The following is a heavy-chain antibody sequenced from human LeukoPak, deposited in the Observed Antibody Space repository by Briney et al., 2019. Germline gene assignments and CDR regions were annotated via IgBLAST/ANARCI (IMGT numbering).Heavy chain of an antibody. D-gene: IGHD3-22*01. J-gene: IGHJ4*02. CDR3: ASVDYYDSSGYTPGGY. V-gene: IGHV1-46*01. Sequence: ASVKVSCKASGYTFTSYYMHWVRQAPGQGLEWMGIINPSGGSTNYAQKFQGRVTITADKSTSTAYMELSSLRSEDTAVYYCASVDYYDSSGYTPGGYWGQGTLVTVSS. CDR1: GYTFTSYY. CDR2: INPSGGST.